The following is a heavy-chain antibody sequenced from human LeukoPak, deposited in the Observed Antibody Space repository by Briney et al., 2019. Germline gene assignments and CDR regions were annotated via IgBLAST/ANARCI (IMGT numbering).Heavy chain of an antibody. CDR1: GDSISRSSDY. CDR3: AREDAEQMDNSFDI. V-gene: IGHV4-39*07. Sequence: SETLSLTCTVSGDSISRSSDYWGWIRQPPGKGPEWIGSVYYIGSTFYNPSLKSRLTISIDTSKNQFSLKLRSVTAADMAVYYCAREDAEQMDNSFDIWGQGTMVTVSS. CDR2: VYYIGST. D-gene: IGHD5-24*01. J-gene: IGHJ3*02.